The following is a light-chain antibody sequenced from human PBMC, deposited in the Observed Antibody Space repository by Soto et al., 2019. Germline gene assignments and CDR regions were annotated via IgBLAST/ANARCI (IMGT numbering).Light chain of an antibody. Sequence: EIVMTQSTATLSVSPGERVTLSCRASQSVNSKVAWYQQKPGQAPRLLIYGASTRATGIPARFSGTGSGTEFTLTISSLQSEDFAVYYCQQYNYWPPITFGQGTRLEI. CDR2: GAS. J-gene: IGKJ5*01. CDR1: QSVNSK. CDR3: QQYNYWPPIT. V-gene: IGKV3-15*01.